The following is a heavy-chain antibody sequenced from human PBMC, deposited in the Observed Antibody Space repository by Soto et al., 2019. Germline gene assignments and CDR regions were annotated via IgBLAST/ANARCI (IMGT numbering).Heavy chain of an antibody. J-gene: IGHJ6*02. Sequence: QVRLQESGPGLVKPSETLSLTCTVSVGSISSYYWSWIRQPPGKGLEWIGYMYNTGSTIYNPSLQIRGSVSEDTSQHQFSLKLNSVTAADTAVYYCARDLWGYCGADCYPLDVWGQGTTVTVTS. V-gene: IGHV4-59*01. D-gene: IGHD2-21*02. CDR2: MYNTGST. CDR3: ARDLWGYCGADCYPLDV. CDR1: VGSISSYY.